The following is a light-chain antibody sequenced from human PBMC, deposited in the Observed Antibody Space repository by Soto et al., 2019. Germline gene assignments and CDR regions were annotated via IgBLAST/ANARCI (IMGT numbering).Light chain of an antibody. CDR2: CAL. Sequence: EIVLTQSPGTLSLSPGERATLSCRASQSVSSSYLACYQQKPGQAPRLLIYCALSRATGIPDSFCGSGCGTFFTLAISRLEAEEFAVYVGQQYGSSPWTFGQGTRVEIK. J-gene: IGKJ1*01. V-gene: IGKV3-20*01. CDR3: QQYGSSPWT. CDR1: QSVSSSY.